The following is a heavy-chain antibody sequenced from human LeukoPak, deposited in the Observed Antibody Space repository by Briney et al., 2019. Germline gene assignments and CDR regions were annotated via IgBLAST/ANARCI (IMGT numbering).Heavy chain of an antibody. CDR3: ARGSRGRRYYYYYMDV. CDR2: MNPNSGNT. Sequence: ASVKVSCKASGYTFTSYDINWVRQATGQGLEWMGWMNPNSGNTGYAQKFQGRVTMTRNTSISTAYMELSSLRSEDTAVYYCARGSRGRRYYYYYMDVWGKGTTVNVSS. V-gene: IGHV1-8*01. CDR1: GYTFTSYD. J-gene: IGHJ6*03.